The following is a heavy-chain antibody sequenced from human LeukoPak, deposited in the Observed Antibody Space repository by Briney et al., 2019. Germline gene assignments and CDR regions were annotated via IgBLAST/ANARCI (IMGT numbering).Heavy chain of an antibody. CDR1: GFTFSSYG. CDR2: ISYDGSNK. Sequence: GGSLRLSCAASGFTFSSYGMHWVRQAPGKGLGWVAVISYDGSNKYYADSVKGRFTISRDNSKNTLYLQMNSLRAEDTAVYYCAKSGDYYDSSGYFDYWGQGTLVTVSS. D-gene: IGHD3-22*01. CDR3: AKSGDYYDSSGYFDY. V-gene: IGHV3-30*18. J-gene: IGHJ4*02.